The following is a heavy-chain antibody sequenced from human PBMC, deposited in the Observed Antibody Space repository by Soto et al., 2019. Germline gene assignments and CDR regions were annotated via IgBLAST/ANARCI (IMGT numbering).Heavy chain of an antibody. Sequence: QLQLQESGSGLVKPSETLSLTCTVSNGSISSRSSYWGWIRQTPGKGLEWIGSIYYIGNTYYNPSLNSRFTMSIDTQKTQFALKLNSVTAADTGVYFCGGQDYGAKGYYLDNWAQGTLVTVAS. D-gene: IGHD4-17*01. CDR2: IYYIGNT. CDR3: GGQDYGAKGYYLDN. CDR1: NGSISSRSSY. V-gene: IGHV4-39*01. J-gene: IGHJ4*02.